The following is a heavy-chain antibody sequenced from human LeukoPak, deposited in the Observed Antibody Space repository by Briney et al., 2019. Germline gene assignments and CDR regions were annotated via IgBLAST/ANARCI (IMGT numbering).Heavy chain of an antibody. CDR2: IYYSGST. V-gene: IGHV4-59*01. CDR1: GGSISSYY. J-gene: IGHJ5*02. D-gene: IGHD3-10*01. CDR3: ARDRMVGWFDP. Sequence: SETLSLTCTVSGGSISSYYWSWIRQPPGKGLEWIGYIYYSGSTNYNPSLKSRVTISVDTSKNQFSLKLSSVTAADKAVYYCARDRMVGWFDPWGQGTLVTVSS.